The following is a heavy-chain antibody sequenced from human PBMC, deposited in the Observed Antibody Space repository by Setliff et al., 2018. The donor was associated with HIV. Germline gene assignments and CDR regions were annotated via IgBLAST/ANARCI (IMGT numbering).Heavy chain of an antibody. V-gene: IGHV4-31*03. CDR1: GGSISSGGYF. J-gene: IGHJ2*01. Sequence: SETLSLTCTVSGGSISSGGYFWSWIRQHPGKGLEWIGISYYSGNTYYNPSLKSRVAMSEDTSKNQFSLKLNSVTAADTAMYYCARESRVLEGSAYWYFDLWGRGTLVTVSS. D-gene: IGHD2-8*01. CDR3: ARESRVLEGSAYWYFDL. CDR2: SYYSGNT.